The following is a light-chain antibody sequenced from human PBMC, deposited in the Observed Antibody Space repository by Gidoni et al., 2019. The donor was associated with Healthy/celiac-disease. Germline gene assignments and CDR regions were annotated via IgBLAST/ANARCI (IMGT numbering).Light chain of an antibody. J-gene: IGLJ2*01. Sequence: SYELTQPTSVSVSPGQTASITCSGHKLGDKYACWYQQKPGQSPALVIYQDSKRPSGIPERFSGSNSGNTATLTISGTQAMDEADYYCQAWDSSTVVFGGGTKLTVL. CDR2: QDS. CDR3: QAWDSSTVV. V-gene: IGLV3-1*01. CDR1: KLGDKY.